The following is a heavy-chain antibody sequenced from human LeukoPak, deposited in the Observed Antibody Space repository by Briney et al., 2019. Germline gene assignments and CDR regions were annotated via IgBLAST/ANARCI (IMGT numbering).Heavy chain of an antibody. CDR2: INPNSGGT. CDR3: AREEMPPRIAAAVTRRRPSGNFDY. Sequence: ASVKVSCKASGSTFTGYYMHWVRQAPGQGLEWMGWINPNSGGTNYAQKFQGRVTMTRDTSISTAYMELSRLRSDDTAVYYCAREEMPPRIAAAVTRRRPSGNFDYWGQGTLVTVSS. J-gene: IGHJ4*02. V-gene: IGHV1-2*02. D-gene: IGHD6-13*01. CDR1: GSTFTGYY.